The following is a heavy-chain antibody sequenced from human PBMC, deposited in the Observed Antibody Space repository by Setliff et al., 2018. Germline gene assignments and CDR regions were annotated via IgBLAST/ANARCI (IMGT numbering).Heavy chain of an antibody. J-gene: IGHJ5*02. CDR2: FYSFGSI. D-gene: IGHD2-2*01. CDR3: ARGYCSSPSCFFAGWFDP. Sequence: SETLSLTCSVSGGSTTSGGGFYWAWIRQPPGKELEWIGSFYSFGSIYYSPSLKNRVTISGDTSSNQFSLKLTSVTAADTAVYYCARGYCSSPSCFFAGWFDPWGQGTLVTVSS. CDR1: GGSTTSGGGFY. V-gene: IGHV4-39*01.